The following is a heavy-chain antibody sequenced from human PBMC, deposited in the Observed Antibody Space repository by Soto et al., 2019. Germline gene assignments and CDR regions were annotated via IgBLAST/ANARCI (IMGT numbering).Heavy chain of an antibody. CDR1: GDSVSSKVIA. J-gene: IGHJ4*02. V-gene: IGHV6-1*01. CDR2: TYYRSRWYT. D-gene: IGHD3-10*01. Sequence: QTRSLTWAISGDSVSSKVIACNLIRQAPTRGLQWLGRTYYRSRWYTDYALSLRSRLIIKADTSKNQFSLQLDSVTPEDTAVYYCARDRGYYNSGTYLFYYDYWGQGTLVTVSS. CDR3: ARDRGYYNSGTYLFYYDY.